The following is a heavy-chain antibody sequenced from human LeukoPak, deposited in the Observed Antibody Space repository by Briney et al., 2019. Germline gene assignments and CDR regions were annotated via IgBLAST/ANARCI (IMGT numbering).Heavy chain of an antibody. CDR3: ARHTGYSSSWYYPHFDY. V-gene: IGHV1-46*01. CDR1: GYTFTSYY. D-gene: IGHD6-13*01. CDR2: INPSGGST. Sequence: ASVKVSCKASGYTFTSYYMHWVRQAPGQGLEWMGIINPSGGSTSYAQKFQGRVTMTRDTSTSTVYMELSSLRSEDTAVYYCARHTGYSSSWYYPHFDYWGQGTLVTVSS. J-gene: IGHJ4*02.